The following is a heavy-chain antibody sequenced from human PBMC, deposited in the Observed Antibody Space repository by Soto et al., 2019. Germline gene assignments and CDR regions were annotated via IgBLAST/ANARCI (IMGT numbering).Heavy chain of an antibody. D-gene: IGHD4-17*01. Sequence: QVQLVESGGGVVQPGRSLRLSCVASGFIFGSYGMHWVRQAPGEGLEWVAVISYDGTNKYYADSVKGRFTISRDNPKNTLWLQMNSLRAEDTAVYYCAQVPRYTVTPPDDYWGQGTLVTVAS. CDR3: AQVPRYTVTPPDDY. CDR1: GFIFGSYG. V-gene: IGHV3-30*18. CDR2: ISYDGTNK. J-gene: IGHJ4*02.